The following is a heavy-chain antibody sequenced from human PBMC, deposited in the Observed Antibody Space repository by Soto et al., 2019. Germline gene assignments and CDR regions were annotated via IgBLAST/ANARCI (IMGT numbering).Heavy chain of an antibody. J-gene: IGHJ6*02. V-gene: IGHV4-4*02. CDR2: IYHSGST. CDR1: GGSISSSNW. CDR3: AREHYGSGSTPHLLDYYYYGMDV. Sequence: PSETLSLTCAVSGGSISSSNWWSWVCQPPGKGLEWIGEIYHSGSTNYNPSLKSRVTISVEKSKNQFSLKLSSMTAADTAVYDCAREHYGSGSTPHLLDYYYYGMDVLGQETTVTVSS. D-gene: IGHD3-10*01.